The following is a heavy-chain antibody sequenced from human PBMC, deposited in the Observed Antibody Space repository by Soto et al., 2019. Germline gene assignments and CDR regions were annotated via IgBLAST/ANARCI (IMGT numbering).Heavy chain of an antibody. CDR2: IKRDGDQT. J-gene: IGHJ4*02. Sequence: HPGGSLRLTCAASVFTFNKYWMSWVRQAPGKGLEWVANIKRDGDQTYYVDSVKGRFTISRDNAKNSLYLQMNTLRAEDTAVYFRARVKRSTTYSDFDSWGQGTMVTVSS. CDR1: VFTFNKYW. CDR3: ARVKRSTTYSDFDS. V-gene: IGHV3-7*03. D-gene: IGHD3-16*01.